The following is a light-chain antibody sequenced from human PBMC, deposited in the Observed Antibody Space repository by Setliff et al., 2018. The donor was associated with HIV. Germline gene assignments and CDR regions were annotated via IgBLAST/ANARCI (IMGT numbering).Light chain of an antibody. J-gene: IGLJ1*01. CDR2: DVS. V-gene: IGLV2-14*01. CDR1: SSDVGGYNY. Sequence: QSVLTQPASVSGSPGQSITISCTGTSSDVGGYNYVSWYQQHPGKAPKLMISDVSKRPSGVSSRFSGSKSGNTASLTISGLQTEDEADYYCAAWDDGLNGSYVFGIGTKV. CDR3: AAWDDGLNGSYV.